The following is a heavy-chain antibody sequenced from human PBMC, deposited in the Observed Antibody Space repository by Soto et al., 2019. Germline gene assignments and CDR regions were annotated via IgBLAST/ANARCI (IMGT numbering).Heavy chain of an antibody. V-gene: IGHV4-4*02. D-gene: IGHD2-2*01. CDR2: VNDGGTT. Sequence: QVQLQESGPGVVKASETLSLTCTVSGGSIRRSDWWSWVRQTPGKGLEWIGEVNDGGTTHYNPSLWRPATVFMDKSKIQFSLKLNSVTAADTAAYYCSTHGYCIPTSCRPFEYWGQGSLVRVSS. CDR3: STHGYCIPTSCRPFEY. J-gene: IGHJ4*02. CDR1: GGSIRRSDW.